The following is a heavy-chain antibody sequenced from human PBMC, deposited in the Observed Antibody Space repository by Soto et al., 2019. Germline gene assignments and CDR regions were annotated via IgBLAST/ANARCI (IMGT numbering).Heavy chain of an antibody. V-gene: IGHV1-18*01. J-gene: IGHJ6*02. Sequence: ASVKVSCKAPGYTFTSYGISWVRQAPGQGLEWMGWISAYNGNTNYAQKLQGRVTMTTDTSTSTAYMELRSLRSDDTAVYYCAREDCSSTSCYTPNYYYYYGMDVWGQGTTVTVSS. D-gene: IGHD2-2*02. CDR3: AREDCSSTSCYTPNYYYYYGMDV. CDR2: ISAYNGNT. CDR1: GYTFTSYG.